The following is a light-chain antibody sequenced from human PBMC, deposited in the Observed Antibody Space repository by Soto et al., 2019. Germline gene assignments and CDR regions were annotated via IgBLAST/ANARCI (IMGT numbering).Light chain of an antibody. J-gene: IGLJ2*01. V-gene: IGLV4-69*01. CDR1: SGHSNYA. CDR3: QTWGTGIQV. CDR2: LNSDGSH. Sequence: QLVLTQSPSASASLGASVKLTCTLSSGHSNYAIAWHQLHPEKGPRYLMKLNSDGSHIQGDGIPDRFSGSSSGAERYLTISSLQSEDEADYYCQTWGTGIQVFGGGTKLTVL.